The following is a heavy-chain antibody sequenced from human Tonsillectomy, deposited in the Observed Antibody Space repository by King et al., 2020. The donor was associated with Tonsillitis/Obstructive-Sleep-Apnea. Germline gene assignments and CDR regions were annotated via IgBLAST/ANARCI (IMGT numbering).Heavy chain of an antibody. V-gene: IGHV3-20*04. CDR3: ARDDDYSNYNYFDP. CDR1: GFTIDDHG. CDR2: ISWDGVST. D-gene: IGHD4-11*01. Sequence: VQLVESGGGVVRPGGSLRLSCAASGFTIDDHGMSWVRHAPGKGLEWVSGISWDGVSTGYADSVKGRFTISKDNAKKSLYLQMNSLRVEDTAFYYCARDDDYSNYNYFDPWGQGTLVTVSS. J-gene: IGHJ5*02.